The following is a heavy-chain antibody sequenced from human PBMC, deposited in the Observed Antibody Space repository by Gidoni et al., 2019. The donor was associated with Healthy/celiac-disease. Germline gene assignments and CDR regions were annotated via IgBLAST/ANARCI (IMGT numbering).Heavy chain of an antibody. Sequence: VQLVESGGGLVQPGRSLRFHCAASGSTFSPLSMNWVRQAPGKGLEWVSYISSSSSTIYYADSVKGRFTISRDNAKNSLYLQMNSLRDEDTAVYYCARVGAVAGGGDYWGQGTLVTVSS. J-gene: IGHJ4*02. V-gene: IGHV3-48*02. CDR1: GSTFSPLS. CDR3: ARVGAVAGGGDY. D-gene: IGHD6-19*01. CDR2: ISSSSSTI.